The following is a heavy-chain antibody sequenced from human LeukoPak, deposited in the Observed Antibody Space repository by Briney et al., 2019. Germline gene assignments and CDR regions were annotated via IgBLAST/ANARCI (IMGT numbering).Heavy chain of an antibody. J-gene: IGHJ5*02. CDR1: GYTFSNYG. CDR3: ARDKVIASAGTPNWFDP. V-gene: IGHV1-18*01. D-gene: IGHD6-13*01. Sequence: ASVKVSCKASGYTFSNYGISWVRQAPGQGLEWMGWISAYDGNTNYLQKFQGRVTMTTDTATSTAYMELRSLRSDDTAVYYCARDKVIASAGTPNWFDPWGQGTLVTVSS. CDR2: ISAYDGNT.